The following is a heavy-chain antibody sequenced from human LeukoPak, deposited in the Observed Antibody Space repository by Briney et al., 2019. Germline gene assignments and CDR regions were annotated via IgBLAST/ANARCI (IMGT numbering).Heavy chain of an antibody. V-gene: IGHV3-23*01. CDR3: AKGATIIGAVISQSNWFDP. CDR2: NT. J-gene: IGHJ5*02. D-gene: IGHD3-3*01. Sequence: NTYYADSVKGRFTISRDNSKNTLYLQMNSLRAEDTAVYYCAKGATIIGAVISQSNWFDPWGQGTLVTVSS.